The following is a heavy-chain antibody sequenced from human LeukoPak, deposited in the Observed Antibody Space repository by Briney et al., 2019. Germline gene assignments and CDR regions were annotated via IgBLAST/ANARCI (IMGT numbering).Heavy chain of an antibody. CDR3: ARGYSSSWNGGDFDY. CDR1: GGSFSGYY. CDR2: INHSGST. D-gene: IGHD6-13*01. V-gene: IGHV4-34*01. J-gene: IGHJ4*02. Sequence: SETLSLTCAVYGGSFSGYYWSWIRQPPGKGLEWIGEINHSGSTNYNPSRKSRVTISVDTSKNQFSLKLSSVTAADTAVYYCARGYSSSWNGGDFDYWGQGTLVTVSS.